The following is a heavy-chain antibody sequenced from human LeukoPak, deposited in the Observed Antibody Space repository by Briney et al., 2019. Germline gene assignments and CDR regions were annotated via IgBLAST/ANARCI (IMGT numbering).Heavy chain of an antibody. V-gene: IGHV4-39*01. J-gene: IGHJ6*03. CDR2: IYYSEST. Sequence: SETLSLTCTVSGGSISSSNYYWGWIRQPPGKGLERIGHIYYSESTYYNPSLKSRVTISVDTSKNQFSLNLSSVTAADTAVYYCGGSGSYYRHYYYMDVWGKGTTVTVSS. D-gene: IGHD3-10*01. CDR3: GGSGSYYRHYYYMDV. CDR1: GGSISSSNYY.